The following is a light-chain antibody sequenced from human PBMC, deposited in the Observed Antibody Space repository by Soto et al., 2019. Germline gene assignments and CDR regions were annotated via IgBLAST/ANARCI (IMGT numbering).Light chain of an antibody. V-gene: IGLV1-44*01. CDR1: SSNIGSNT. CDR3: SSYTSNSTRV. CDR2: SNN. Sequence: QSVLTQPPSASGTPGQRVTISCSGSSSNIGSNTVNWYQQLPGTAPKLLIYSNNQRPSGVPNRFSGSKSGTSASLAISGLQSEDEADYYCSSYTSNSTRVFGTGTKLTVL. J-gene: IGLJ1*01.